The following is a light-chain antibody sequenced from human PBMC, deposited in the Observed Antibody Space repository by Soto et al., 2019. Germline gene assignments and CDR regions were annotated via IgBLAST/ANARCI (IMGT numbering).Light chain of an antibody. CDR3: LQDINYPWT. J-gene: IGKJ1*01. Sequence: IQMTQSPSTLPASVGDRVTISCRASQGIGNALGWYKQKPGTPPKVRLDGASNLQSGVPPRFSGSGSGTDFTLAISSLQPEDSATYYCLQDINYPWTFGQGTKVDIK. V-gene: IGKV1-6*01. CDR1: QGIGNA. CDR2: GAS.